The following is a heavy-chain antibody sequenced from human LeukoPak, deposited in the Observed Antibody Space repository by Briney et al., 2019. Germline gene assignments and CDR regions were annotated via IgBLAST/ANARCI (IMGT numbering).Heavy chain of an antibody. CDR2: INHSRST. CDR1: GGSFSPYY. D-gene: IGHD1-26*01. Sequence: PSETLSLTCAVYGGSFSPYYWSWIRQSPDKGLEWIGEINHSRSTNYNPSLKSQVTISVDTSKNQFSLKLSSVTAADTAVYYCARLEYSGSVFDYWGQGTLVTVSS. J-gene: IGHJ4*02. CDR3: ARLEYSGSVFDY. V-gene: IGHV4-34*01.